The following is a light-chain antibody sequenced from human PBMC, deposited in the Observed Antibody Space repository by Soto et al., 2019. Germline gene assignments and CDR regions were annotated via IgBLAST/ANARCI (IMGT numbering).Light chain of an antibody. CDR1: SSDVGSYNR. J-gene: IGLJ2*01. Sequence: QSALTQPPSVSGSPGQSVTISCTGISSDVGSYNRVSWYQQPPGTAPKLMIYEVSNRPSGVPDRFSGSKSGNTASLTISGLQAEDEADYYCSSYTSSSTVVFGGGTKVTVL. V-gene: IGLV2-18*02. CDR2: EVS. CDR3: SSYTSSSTVV.